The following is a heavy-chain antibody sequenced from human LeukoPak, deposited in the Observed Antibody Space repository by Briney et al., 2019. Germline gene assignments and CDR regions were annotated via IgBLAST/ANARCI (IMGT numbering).Heavy chain of an antibody. CDR1: GFTFSGSA. J-gene: IGHJ4*02. V-gene: IGHV3-73*01. D-gene: IGHD1-1*01. Sequence: GGSLRLSCAASGFTFSGSAMHWVRQASGKGLEWVGRIRSKANSYATAYAASVKGRFTISRDDSKNTAYLQMNSLKTEDTAVYYCTSPRYNWNDGFDYWGQGTLVTVSS. CDR3: TSPRYNWNDGFDY. CDR2: IRSKANSYAT.